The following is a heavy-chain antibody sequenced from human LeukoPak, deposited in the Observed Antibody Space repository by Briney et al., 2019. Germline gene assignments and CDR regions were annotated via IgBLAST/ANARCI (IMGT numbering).Heavy chain of an antibody. CDR3: ARGNVGDYFDY. Sequence: GGSLRLSCAASGFTFSSYSMNWVRQAPGKGLEWVSSISSSSSYIYYADSVKGRFTISRDNAKNPLYLQMNSLRAEDTAVYYCARGNVGDYFDYWGQGTLVTVSS. D-gene: IGHD4-11*01. CDR1: GFTFSSYS. J-gene: IGHJ4*02. V-gene: IGHV3-21*01. CDR2: ISSSSSYI.